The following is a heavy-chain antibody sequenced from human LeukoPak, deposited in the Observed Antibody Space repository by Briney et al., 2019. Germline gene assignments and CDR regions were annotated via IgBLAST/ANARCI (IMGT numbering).Heavy chain of an antibody. CDR2: INHSGST. J-gene: IGHJ5*02. CDR1: GRSFSGYY. Sequence: SETLSLTCAVYGRSFSGYYWSWIRQPPAKGLEWIGEINHSGSTNYNPPLKSRVTISVDTSKNQFSLKLSSVTAANTAVYYCAVGGGRTYYYGSGSYDAENWFDPWGQGTLVTVSS. CDR3: AVGGGRTYYYGSGSYDAENWFDP. V-gene: IGHV4-34*01. D-gene: IGHD3-10*01.